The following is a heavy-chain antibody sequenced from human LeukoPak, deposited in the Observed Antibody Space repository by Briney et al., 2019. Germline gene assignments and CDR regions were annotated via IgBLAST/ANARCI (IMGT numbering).Heavy chain of an antibody. CDR1: GDSVSGNSAT. CDR2: TYYRSKWFS. CDR3: ARGSGSYYAFDI. D-gene: IGHD1-26*01. V-gene: IGHV6-1*01. Sequence: ASQTLSLTCAISGDSVSGNSATWNWIRQSPSRGLEWLGRTYYRSKWFSDYAVSVKSRTTFNPDTSKNQLSLQLNSVTPEDTAVYYCARGSGSYYAFDIWGQGTMVTVSS. J-gene: IGHJ3*02.